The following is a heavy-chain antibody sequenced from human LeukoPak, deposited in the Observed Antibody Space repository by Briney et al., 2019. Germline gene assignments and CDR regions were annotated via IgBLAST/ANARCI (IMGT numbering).Heavy chain of an antibody. J-gene: IGHJ6*02. D-gene: IGHD3-10*01. V-gene: IGHV3-11*06. Sequence: GGSLRLSCAASGFTFNDYYMTWIRQAPGKGLEWVSSISSSSSYIYYADSVKGRFTISRDNAKNSLYLQMNSLRAEDTAVYYCARDGDLWFGELLLAPYYGMDVWGQGTTVTVSS. CDR2: ISSSSSYI. CDR3: ARDGDLWFGELLLAPYYGMDV. CDR1: GFTFNDYY.